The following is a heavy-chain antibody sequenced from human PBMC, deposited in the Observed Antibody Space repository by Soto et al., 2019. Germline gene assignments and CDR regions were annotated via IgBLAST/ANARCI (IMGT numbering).Heavy chain of an antibody. CDR2: IYYSGNT. V-gene: IGHV4-31*03. Sequence: NPSETLSLTCTVSGGSIRSGGYHWSWVRQNPRRGLEWIGNIYYSGNTYYNPSLKSRLTISVDTSKNQFSLNLSSVTAADTAVYYCARDRLMATAGTARHYFGLDVWGQGTTVTVSS. J-gene: IGHJ6*02. CDR3: ARDRLMATAGTARHYFGLDV. CDR1: GGSIRSGGYH. D-gene: IGHD5-18*01.